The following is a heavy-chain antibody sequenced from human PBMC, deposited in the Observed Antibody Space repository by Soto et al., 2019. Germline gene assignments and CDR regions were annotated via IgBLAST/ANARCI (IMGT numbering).Heavy chain of an antibody. CDR3: ARQSYDILTGYPFYYYGMDI. V-gene: IGHV5-10-1*04. Sequence: GEALKISCKGSGYSFTSYWISWVRQMPGKGLEWMGRIDPSDSYTNYSPSFQGQVTISADKSISTAYLQWSSLKASDTAMYYCARQSYDILTGYPFYYYGMDIWGQGTTVTVSS. D-gene: IGHD3-9*01. J-gene: IGHJ6*02. CDR1: GYSFTSYW. CDR2: IDPSDSYT.